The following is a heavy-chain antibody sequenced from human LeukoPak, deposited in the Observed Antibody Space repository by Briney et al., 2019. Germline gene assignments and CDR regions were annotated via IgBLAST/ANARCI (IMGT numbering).Heavy chain of an antibody. CDR1: GGSISSSGSY. D-gene: IGHD6-6*01. CDR3: ARVMAARREDLNWFDP. Sequence: SETLSLTCTVSGGSISSSGSYWGWIRQPPGKGLEWIGSIYYSGNTYNPSLKSRVTISVDTSKNQFSPNLTSVNAADTAVYYCARVMAARREDLNWFDPWGQGTLVTVSS. V-gene: IGHV4-39*07. CDR2: IYYSGNT. J-gene: IGHJ5*02.